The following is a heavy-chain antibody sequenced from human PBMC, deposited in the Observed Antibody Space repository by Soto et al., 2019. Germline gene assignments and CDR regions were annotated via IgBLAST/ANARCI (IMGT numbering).Heavy chain of an antibody. V-gene: IGHV1-18*01. D-gene: IGHD6-13*01. CDR1: GYNFNTYG. CDR2: IGAYNGNT. J-gene: IGHJ5*02. Sequence: QVQLVQSGAEVKKPGASVKVSCKASGYNFNTYGFSWVRQAPGQGLEWVGWIGAYNGNTKYAQNFHGRVTITTDTSTRPAYMELRSLTSDDTAVYDGARWSSTWPDNWCDPWGQGTMFTVAS. CDR3: ARWSSTWPDNWCDP.